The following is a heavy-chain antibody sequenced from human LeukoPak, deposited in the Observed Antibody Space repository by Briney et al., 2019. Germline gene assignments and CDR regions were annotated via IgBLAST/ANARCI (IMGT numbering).Heavy chain of an antibody. CDR1: GYTLTELS. CDR2: FDPEDGET. J-gene: IGHJ3*02. Sequence: ASVKVSCKVSGYTLTELSMHWVRQAPGKGLEWMGGFDPEDGETIYAQKFQDRVTMTEDTSTDTAYMELSSLRSEDTAVYYCALTMIQWAFDIWSQGTMVTVSS. CDR3: ALTMIQWAFDI. D-gene: IGHD3-22*01. V-gene: IGHV1-24*01.